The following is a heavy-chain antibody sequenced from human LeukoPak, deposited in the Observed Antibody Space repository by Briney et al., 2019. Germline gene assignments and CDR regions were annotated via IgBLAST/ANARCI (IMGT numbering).Heavy chain of an antibody. CDR2: ISSSSSYI. Sequence: GGSLRLSCAASGFMFHDYGMNWVRQAPGKGLEWVSSISSSSSYIYYADSVKGRFTISRDNAKNSLYLQMNSLRAEDTAVYYCAKDWTGTKPFDLWGRGTLVTVSS. V-gene: IGHV3-21*04. CDR1: GFMFHDYG. D-gene: IGHD3/OR15-3a*01. J-gene: IGHJ2*01. CDR3: AKDWTGTKPFDL.